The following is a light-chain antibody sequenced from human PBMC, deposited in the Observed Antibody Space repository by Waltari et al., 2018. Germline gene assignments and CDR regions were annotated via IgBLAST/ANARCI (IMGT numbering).Light chain of an antibody. Sequence: ALTQPSSVSGSPGQSITVPCSDSGLHSWYQQHPGKAPRLIIYDSYKRPSGVSDRFSGSQSGTTASLTISGLQAEDEGVYYCCGYGGTFTSVFGGGTKVTVL. V-gene: IGLV2-23*01. CDR3: CGYGGTFTSV. CDR1: GL. CDR2: DSY. J-gene: IGLJ2*01.